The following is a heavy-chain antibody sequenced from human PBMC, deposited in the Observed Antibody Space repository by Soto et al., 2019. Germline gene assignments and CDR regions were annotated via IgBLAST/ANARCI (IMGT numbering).Heavy chain of an antibody. CDR2: ISYDGSNK. J-gene: IGHJ4*02. Sequence: QVQLVESGGGVVQPGRSLRLSCAASGFTFSSYGMHWVRQAPGKGLEWVAVISYDGSNKYYADSVKGRFTISRDNSKNTLYLQMNSLRAEDTAVYYCAKEGGDYYDSSGYFFLNYFDYWGQGTLVTVSS. D-gene: IGHD3-22*01. CDR3: AKEGGDYYDSSGYFFLNYFDY. CDR1: GFTFSSYG. V-gene: IGHV3-30*18.